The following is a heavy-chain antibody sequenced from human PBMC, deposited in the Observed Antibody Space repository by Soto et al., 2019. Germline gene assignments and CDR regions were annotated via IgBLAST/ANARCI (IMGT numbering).Heavy chain of an antibody. J-gene: IGHJ4*02. CDR2: ISGSGGRT. CDR3: AKSHDPYSVRDY. CDR1: GFTFSSYA. Sequence: GGSLRLSCAASGFTFSSYAMSWVRQAPGKGLEWVSAISGSGGRTYYADSVKGRFTISRDNSKNTLYLQMNSLRAEDTAVYYCAKSHDPYSVRDYWGQGTLVTVSS. D-gene: IGHD2-15*01. V-gene: IGHV3-23*01.